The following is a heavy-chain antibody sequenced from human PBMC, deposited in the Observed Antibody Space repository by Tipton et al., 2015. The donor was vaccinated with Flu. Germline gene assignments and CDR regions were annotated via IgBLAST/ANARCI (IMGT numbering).Heavy chain of an antibody. CDR2: IYSGGST. J-gene: IGHJ4*02. CDR1: GFTVSSNY. V-gene: IGHV3-53*01. D-gene: IGHD2-2*01. Sequence: SLRLSCVVSGFTVSSNYMTWVRQAPGKGLEWVSVIYSGGSTKYADSVKGRFTISRDNSKNTLYLQMNSLRDEDTAVYYCARGRGYCVTTTCLLPFDFWGQGTLVTVAS. CDR3: ARGRGYCVTTTCLLPFDF.